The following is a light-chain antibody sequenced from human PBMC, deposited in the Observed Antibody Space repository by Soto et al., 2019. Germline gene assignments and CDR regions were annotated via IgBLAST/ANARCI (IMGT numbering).Light chain of an antibody. J-gene: IGKJ2*01. CDR3: QQYHDSPMNT. CDR1: QSVRSTF. Sequence: VLPQSPYTLSLSPGDRATLSCRASQSVRSTFLAWYQQKPGQAPRLLIYGASNRAAGIPERFSGSASGTEFTLTISTLEPDDSAVYYCQQYHDSPMNTFGQGTKLQIK. CDR2: GAS. V-gene: IGKV3-20*01.